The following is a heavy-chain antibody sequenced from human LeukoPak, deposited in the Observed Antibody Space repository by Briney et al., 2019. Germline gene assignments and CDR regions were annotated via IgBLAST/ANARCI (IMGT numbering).Heavy chain of an antibody. J-gene: IGHJ6*03. CDR1: GFTVSSNY. CDR2: IYSGGST. Sequence: GGSLRLSCAASGFTVSSNYMSWVRQAPGKGLEWVSVIYSGGSTYYADSVKGRFTISRDNSKNTLYLQMNSLRAEDTAVYYCAKATSRYYYMDVWGKGTTVTVSS. V-gene: IGHV3-66*01. CDR3: AKATSRYYYMDV. D-gene: IGHD2-2*01.